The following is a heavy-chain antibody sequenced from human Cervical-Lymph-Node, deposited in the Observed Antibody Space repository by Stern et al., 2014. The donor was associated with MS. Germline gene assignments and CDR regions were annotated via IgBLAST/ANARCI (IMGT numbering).Heavy chain of an antibody. J-gene: IGHJ6*02. CDR3: ATNRVMVPGKDFFYGLDV. D-gene: IGHD3-10*01. V-gene: IGHV3-30*03. CDR2: ISYDGSSQ. Sequence: VQLVESGGGLVQPGRSLRLSCAASGFTFSSYGMLWFRQAPGKGLEWVALISYDGSSQYYADSVKGRFTVSRDNSKNTLYLQMSSLRAEDTAVYYCATNRVMVPGKDFFYGLDVWGQGTTVTVSS. CDR1: GFTFSSYG.